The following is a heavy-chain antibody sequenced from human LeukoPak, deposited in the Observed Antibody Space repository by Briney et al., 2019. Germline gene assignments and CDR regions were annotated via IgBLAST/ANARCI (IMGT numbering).Heavy chain of an antibody. D-gene: IGHD6-19*01. J-gene: IGHJ4*02. Sequence: SETLSLTCSVSGGSISSYCWSWIRQPAGMGLEWIGRVCASGSTNYNPSLKSRVTMSLDTSKSQFSLTLTSVTAADTAVYYCARKDSSGWYFDYWGQGTLVAVSS. V-gene: IGHV4-4*07. CDR2: VCASGST. CDR1: GGSISSYC. CDR3: ARKDSSGWYFDY.